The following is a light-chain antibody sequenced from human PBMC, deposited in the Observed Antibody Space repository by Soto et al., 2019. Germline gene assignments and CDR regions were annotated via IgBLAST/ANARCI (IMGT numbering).Light chain of an antibody. CDR2: GAS. V-gene: IGKV3-20*01. CDR1: QSVSVNY. Sequence: EIVLTQSPGTLSLSPGERATLSCRASQSVSVNYLAWYQQKPGQAPRLLIYGASSRATGIPDRFSGSGSGTDFTLTISRLEPEDFSVYYCLQCGRSPSITFGQGTRLEIK. J-gene: IGKJ5*01. CDR3: LQCGRSPSIT.